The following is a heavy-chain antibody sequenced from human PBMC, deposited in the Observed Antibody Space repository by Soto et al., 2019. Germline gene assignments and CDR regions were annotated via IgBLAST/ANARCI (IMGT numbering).Heavy chain of an antibody. Sequence: QVQVVQSGVEVRRPGSSVKVSCKASGDTFKNCVISWVRQAPGQGLEWMGGIIPLFGTTDFAQRFKGRLTITTDESTTTAYMELGRLRSEDTATYYCAAELGFGKLSVVWGQGTTVIVSS. CDR1: GDTFKNCV. V-gene: IGHV1-69*01. CDR2: IIPLFGTT. J-gene: IGHJ6*02. CDR3: AAELGFGKLSVV. D-gene: IGHD3-10*01.